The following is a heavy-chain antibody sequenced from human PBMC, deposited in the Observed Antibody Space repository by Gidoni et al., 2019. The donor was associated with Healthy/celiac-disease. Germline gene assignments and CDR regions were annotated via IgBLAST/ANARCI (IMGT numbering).Heavy chain of an antibody. J-gene: IGHJ3*02. D-gene: IGHD1-26*01. Sequence: EVQLVESGGGLVQPGGSLRLSCAAPGFTFSSYWMHWVRQAPGKGLVWVSRINSDGSSTSYADSVKGRFTISRDNAKNTLYLQMNSLRAEDTAVYYCASPSGSYYLKWRAFDIWGQGTMVTVSS. CDR1: GFTFSSYW. CDR3: ASPSGSYYLKWRAFDI. CDR2: INSDGSST. V-gene: IGHV3-74*01.